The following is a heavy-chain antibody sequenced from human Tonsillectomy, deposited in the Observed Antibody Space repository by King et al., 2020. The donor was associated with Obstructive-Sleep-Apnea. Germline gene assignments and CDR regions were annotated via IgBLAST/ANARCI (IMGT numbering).Heavy chain of an antibody. D-gene: IGHD1-26*01. V-gene: IGHV3-74*01. Sequence: VQLVESGGGLIQPGGSLKLSFAAPCFTFRYHWMHRVRQAPGKGLVWVSQIESDGRTATYADSVRGRFPISRDNAKNTLYLQMNSLRAEDTAAYFCARGGASSLDLWGRGTMVTVSS. CDR2: IESDGRTA. CDR1: CFTFRYHW. J-gene: IGHJ3*01. CDR3: ARGGASSLDL.